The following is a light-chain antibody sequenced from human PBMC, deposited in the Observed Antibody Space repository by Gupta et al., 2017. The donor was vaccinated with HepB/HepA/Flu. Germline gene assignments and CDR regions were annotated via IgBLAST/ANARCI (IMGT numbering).Light chain of an antibody. J-gene: IGLJ3*02. CDR1: HSNIGIKT. V-gene: IGLV1-44*01. CDR2: DNN. Sequence: QSVLTQSPSVSGPPGQRVTISCSGSHSNIGIKTVHWYQHRPGTAPKLVIYDNNLRPSGVPDRFSGAKSGTSASLAISGLQSEDEADYYCSAWDDTLNGWVFGGGTKLTVL. CDR3: SAWDDTLNGWV.